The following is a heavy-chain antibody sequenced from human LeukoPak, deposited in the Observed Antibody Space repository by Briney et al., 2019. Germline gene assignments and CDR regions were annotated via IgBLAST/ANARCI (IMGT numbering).Heavy chain of an antibody. V-gene: IGHV4-4*07. D-gene: IGHD2-21*02. CDR2: IHASGST. J-gene: IGHJ5*02. Sequence: PSETLSFTCTVSGGSISSYYWTWIRQPAGKGPEWIGRIHASGSTNYNPSLKSRVNMSVDTSKNQFSLRLNSVTAADTAVYYCARVTDPRYNWFDPWGQGTLVTVSS. CDR1: GGSISSYY. CDR3: ARVTDPRYNWFDP.